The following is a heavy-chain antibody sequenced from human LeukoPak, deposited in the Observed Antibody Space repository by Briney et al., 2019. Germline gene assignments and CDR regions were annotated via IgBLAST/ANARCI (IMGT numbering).Heavy chain of an antibody. CDR2: IYTSGST. V-gene: IGHV4-4*07. CDR1: GGSISNYY. Sequence: SETLSLTCTVSGGSISNYYWNWIRQPAGKGLEWIGRIYTSGSTNHNPSLKSRLTMSMDTSKNQFSLRLSSVTAADTAVYYCARASDDCGDYGFDYWGQGTLVTVSS. CDR3: ARASDDCGDYGFDY. D-gene: IGHD4-17*01. J-gene: IGHJ4*02.